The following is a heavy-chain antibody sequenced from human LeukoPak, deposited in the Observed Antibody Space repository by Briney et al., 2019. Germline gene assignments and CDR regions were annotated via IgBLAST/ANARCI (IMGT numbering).Heavy chain of an antibody. J-gene: IGHJ4*02. D-gene: IGHD3-10*01. CDR3: ARENYYGSGSYSLDY. Sequence: SVKVSCTASGGTFSSYAISRVRQAPGQGLEWMGGIIPIFGTANYAQKFQGRVTITADESTSTAYMELSSLRSEDTAVYYCARENYYGSGSYSLDYWGQGTLVTVSS. CDR2: IIPIFGTA. CDR1: GGTFSSYA. V-gene: IGHV1-69*13.